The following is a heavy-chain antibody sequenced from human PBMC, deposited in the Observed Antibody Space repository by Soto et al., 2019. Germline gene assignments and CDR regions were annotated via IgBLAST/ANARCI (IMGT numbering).Heavy chain of an antibody. D-gene: IGHD3-16*01. Sequence: GGSLRLSCLASGFSFNSFNINWIRRSPGRGLESVASISVSGDNIYYGDSVQGRFTISRDNSKWSVLLDLSSLRVEDTAAYYCAGDSSLLKSLSDYWGQGTLVTVSS. V-gene: IGHV3-21*01. CDR1: GFSFNSFN. CDR2: ISVSGDNI. CDR3: AGDSSLLKSLSDY. J-gene: IGHJ4*02.